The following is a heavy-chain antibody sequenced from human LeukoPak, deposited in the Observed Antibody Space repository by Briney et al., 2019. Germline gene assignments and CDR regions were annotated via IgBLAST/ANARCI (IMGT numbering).Heavy chain of an antibody. V-gene: IGHV1-69*13. CDR2: IIPVFGTA. J-gene: IGHJ4*02. CDR1: GGTFSSYA. D-gene: IGHD3-9*01. Sequence: ASVKVSCKASGGTFSSYAISWVRQAPGQGLEWMGGIIPVFGTANYTQKFQGRVTITADESTSTAYMELSSLRSEDTAVYYCARDSYDILTGVSTAYFDYWGQGTLVTVSS. CDR3: ARDSYDILTGVSTAYFDY.